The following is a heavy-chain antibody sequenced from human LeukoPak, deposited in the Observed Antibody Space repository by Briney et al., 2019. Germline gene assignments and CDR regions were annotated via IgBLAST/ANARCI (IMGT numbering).Heavy chain of an antibody. D-gene: IGHD3-22*01. J-gene: IGHJ4*02. CDR3: ARSYDSSGYYYFDY. CDR1: GGSFSGYY. V-gene: IGHV4-34*01. Sequence: SETLSLTCAVYGGSFSGYYWSWIRQPPGKGLEWIGEINHSGSTNYYPSLKSRLTISVDTSKNQFSLKLSSVTAADTAVYYCARSYDSSGYYYFDYWGQGTLVTVSS. CDR2: INHSGST.